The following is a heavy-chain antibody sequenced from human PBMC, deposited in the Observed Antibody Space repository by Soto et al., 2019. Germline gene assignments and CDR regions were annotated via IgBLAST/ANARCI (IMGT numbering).Heavy chain of an antibody. D-gene: IGHD6-6*01. CDR2: INPSGGST. CDR1: GYTFTSYY. CDR3: ARSLSFSHIYSSSSGREY. J-gene: IGHJ4*02. Sequence: GASVKVSCKASGYTFTSYYMHWVRQAPGQGLEWMGIINPSGGSTSYAQKFQGRVTMTRDTSTSTVYMELSSLRSEDTAVYYCARSLSFSHIYSSSSGREYWGQGTLVTVSS. V-gene: IGHV1-46*01.